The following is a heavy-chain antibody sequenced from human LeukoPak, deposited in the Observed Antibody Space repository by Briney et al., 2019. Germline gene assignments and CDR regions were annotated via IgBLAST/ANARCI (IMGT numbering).Heavy chain of an antibody. D-gene: IGHD4-17*01. Sequence: SVKVSCKASGGTFSSYAISWVRQAPGQGLEWMGGIIPIFGTANYAQKFQGRVTITTDESTSTAYMKLSSLRSEDTAVYYCARGHGDHDGYYMDVWGKGTTVTVSS. CDR2: IIPIFGTA. V-gene: IGHV1-69*05. J-gene: IGHJ6*03. CDR1: GGTFSSYA. CDR3: ARGHGDHDGYYMDV.